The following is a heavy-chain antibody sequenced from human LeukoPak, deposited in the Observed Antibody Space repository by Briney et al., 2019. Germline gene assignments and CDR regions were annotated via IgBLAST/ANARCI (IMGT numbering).Heavy chain of an antibody. V-gene: IGHV4-59*12. D-gene: IGHD6-13*01. CDR1: GGSISSYY. Sequence: SETLSLTCTVSGGSISSYYWSWIRQPPGKGLEWIGYIYYSGSTTYNPSLQSRVTISADMSKNQFSLRLSSVTAADTAVYYCARSVIAAPRYFDLWDRGSLVTVSS. J-gene: IGHJ2*01. CDR2: IYYSGST. CDR3: ARSVIAAPRYFDL.